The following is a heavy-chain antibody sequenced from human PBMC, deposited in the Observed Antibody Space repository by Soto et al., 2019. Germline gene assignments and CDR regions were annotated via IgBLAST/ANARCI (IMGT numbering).Heavy chain of an antibody. Sequence: SETLSLTCTVSGGSISSYYWSWIRQPPGKGLEWIGYIYYSGSTNYNPSLKSRVTISVDTSKNQFSLKLSSVTAADTAVYYCARDGTQQWLVSLDYYYYGMDVWGQGTTVTVSS. V-gene: IGHV4-59*12. CDR2: IYYSGST. D-gene: IGHD6-19*01. CDR1: GGSISSYY. J-gene: IGHJ6*02. CDR3: ARDGTQQWLVSLDYYYYGMDV.